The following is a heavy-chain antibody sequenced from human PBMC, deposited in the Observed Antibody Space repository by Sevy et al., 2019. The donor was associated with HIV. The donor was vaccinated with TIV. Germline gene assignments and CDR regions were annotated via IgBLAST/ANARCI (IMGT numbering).Heavy chain of an antibody. CDR1: GYTFTSYY. J-gene: IGHJ3*02. CDR3: AGESYYYDSSGSKGEAFDI. D-gene: IGHD3-22*01. Sequence: ASVKVSCKASGYTFTSYYMHWVRQAPGRGLEWMGWINPNSGGTNYAQKFQGRVTMTRDTSISTAYMELGRPRSDDTAVYYCAGESYYYDSSGSKGEAFDIWGQGTMVTVSS. CDR2: INPNSGGT. V-gene: IGHV1-2*02.